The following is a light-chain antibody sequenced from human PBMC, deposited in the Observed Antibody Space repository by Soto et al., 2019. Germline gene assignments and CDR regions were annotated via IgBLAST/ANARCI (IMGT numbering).Light chain of an antibody. CDR1: QRVATN. CDR2: GAS. Sequence: VMTQSPGTLSVSPGERATLSCWASQRVATNVAWYQQQPGQAPRLLIYGASTRATGVPARFSGSGSGTEFTPTISSLRSEDFAVYFCQHYYNWPPYTFGQGTRLEIK. CDR3: QHYYNWPPYT. V-gene: IGKV3-15*01. J-gene: IGKJ2*01.